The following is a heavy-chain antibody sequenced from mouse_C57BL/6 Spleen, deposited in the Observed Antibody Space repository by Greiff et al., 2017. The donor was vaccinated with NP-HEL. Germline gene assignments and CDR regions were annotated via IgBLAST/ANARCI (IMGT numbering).Heavy chain of an antibody. J-gene: IGHJ3*01. CDR2: INPNNGGT. D-gene: IGHD1-1*01. V-gene: IGHV1-22*01. CDR1: GYTFTDYN. CDR3: APHYGSSYPFAY. Sequence: VQLQQSGPELVKPGASVKMSCKASGYTFTDYNMHWVKQSHGKSLEWIGYINPNNGGTSYNQKFKGKATLTVNKSSSTAYMELRSLTSEDSAVYYCAPHYGSSYPFAYWGQGTLVTVSA.